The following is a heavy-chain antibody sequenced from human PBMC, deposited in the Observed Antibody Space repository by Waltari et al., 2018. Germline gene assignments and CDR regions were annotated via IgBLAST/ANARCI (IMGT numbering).Heavy chain of an antibody. CDR2: IYYSGST. V-gene: IGHV4-59*01. CDR1: GGSISSYY. CDR3: AREEGDTAMATH. J-gene: IGHJ4*02. D-gene: IGHD5-18*01. Sequence: QVQLQESGPGLVKPSETLSLTCTVSGGSISSYYWSWIRQPPGKGLEWIGYIYYSGSTNYNPSLKSRVTISVDTSKNQFSLKLSSVTAADTAVYYCAREEGDTAMATHWGQGTLVTVSS.